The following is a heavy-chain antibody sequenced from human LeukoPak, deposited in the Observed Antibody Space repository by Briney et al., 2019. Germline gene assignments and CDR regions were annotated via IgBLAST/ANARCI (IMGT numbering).Heavy chain of an antibody. CDR2: LYSGGST. V-gene: IGHV3-53*01. J-gene: IGHJ4*02. CDR1: GFSVSSNY. D-gene: IGHD6-19*01. CDR3: ARGISTSGWLDY. Sequence: SGGSLRLSCAASGFSVSSNYMSWVRQAPGKGLEWVSVLYSGGSTYYADSVKGRFTISRGDSKNTLYLLMNSLRGNDTAVYYCARGISTSGWLDYWGQGTLVTVSS.